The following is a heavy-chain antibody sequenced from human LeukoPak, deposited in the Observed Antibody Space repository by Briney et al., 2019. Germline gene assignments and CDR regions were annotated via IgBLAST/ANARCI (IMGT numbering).Heavy chain of an antibody. Sequence: PGGSLRLSCEASGFNFNSDWMTWLRQAPGTGLEWVANIKPDGSETYYVDSVKGRFTISRDNPKKSLYLHMNSLRAEDTAVYYCGRGAFISSRSCVEFWGQGTQVTVSS. CDR2: IKPDGSET. D-gene: IGHD6-13*01. J-gene: IGHJ4*02. V-gene: IGHV3-7*05. CDR3: GRGAFISSRSCVEF. CDR1: GFNFNSDW.